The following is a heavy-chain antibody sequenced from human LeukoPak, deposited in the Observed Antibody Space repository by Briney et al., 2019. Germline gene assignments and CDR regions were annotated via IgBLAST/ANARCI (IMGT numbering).Heavy chain of an antibody. Sequence: SETLSLTCAVYGGSFSGYYWSWIRQPPGKGLEWIGEINHSGSTNHNPSLKSRVTISVDTSKNQFSLKLSSVTAADTAVYYCASWHSYGRGGYWGQGTLVTVSS. CDR1: GGSFSGYY. J-gene: IGHJ4*02. V-gene: IGHV4-34*01. CDR2: INHSGST. CDR3: ASWHSYGRGGY. D-gene: IGHD5-18*01.